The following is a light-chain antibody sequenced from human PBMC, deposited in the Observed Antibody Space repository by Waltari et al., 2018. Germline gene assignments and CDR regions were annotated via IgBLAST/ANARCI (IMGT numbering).Light chain of an antibody. CDR1: QSVTSTY. V-gene: IGKV3-20*01. CDR3: QQYGDSPLT. J-gene: IGKJ4*01. CDR2: GVS. Sequence: EIVLTQSPGTLSLSPGARATLACRASQSVTSTYLAWYQQKPGQAPRLLIYGVSSRATGIPDRFSGSGSGTDFTLTISRLDPEDFALYYCQQYGDSPLTFGGGTKVEIK.